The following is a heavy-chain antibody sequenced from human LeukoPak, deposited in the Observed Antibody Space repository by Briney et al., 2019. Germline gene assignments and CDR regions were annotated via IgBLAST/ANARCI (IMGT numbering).Heavy chain of an antibody. CDR1: GGSISSSSYY. J-gene: IGHJ6*03. V-gene: IGHV4-39*01. D-gene: IGHD4-11*01. Sequence: SETLSLTCTVSGGSISSSSYYWGWIRQPPGKGLEWIGSIYYSGSTYYNPSLKSRVTISVDTSKNQFSLKLSSVTAADTAVYYCATTVTSDGYFYYMDVWGKGTTVTVSS. CDR2: IYYSGST. CDR3: ATTVTSDGYFYYMDV.